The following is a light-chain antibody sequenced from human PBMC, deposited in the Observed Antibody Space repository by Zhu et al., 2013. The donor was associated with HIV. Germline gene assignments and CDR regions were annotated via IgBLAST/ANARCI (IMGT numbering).Light chain of an antibody. J-gene: IGKJ5*01. V-gene: IGKV3-11*01. CDR3: QQRSNWPPSIT. CDR1: QSVSNY. Sequence: EIVLTQSPATLSLSPGERAALSCRASQSVSNYLAWYQHKPGQAPRLLIYDASNRATGIPARFSGSGSGTDFTLTISSLEPEDFTFYYCQQRSNWPPSITFGQGTRLEIK. CDR2: DAS.